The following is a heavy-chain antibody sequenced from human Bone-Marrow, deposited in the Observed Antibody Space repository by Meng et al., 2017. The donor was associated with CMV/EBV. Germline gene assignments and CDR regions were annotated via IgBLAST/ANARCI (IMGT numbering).Heavy chain of an antibody. CDR1: GYTFTGYY. CDR3: ARDIYNSGWLLAF. J-gene: IGHJ1*01. CDR2: INPNGGAT. V-gene: IGHV1-2*02. Sequence: ASVKVSCKASGYTFTGYYMHWVRQDPGQGLEYIGWINPNGGATGYTQKFQGRVTMTRDTSISTAYMELSRRTSDDTAKYYCARDIYNSGWLLAFWGQGTLVTVSS. D-gene: IGHD6-19*01.